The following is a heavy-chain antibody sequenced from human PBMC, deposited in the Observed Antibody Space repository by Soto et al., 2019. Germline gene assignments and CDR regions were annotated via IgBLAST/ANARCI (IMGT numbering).Heavy chain of an antibody. J-gene: IGHJ4*02. CDR2: IYTGGST. Sequence: LSLTCSVSGGSVSNYYWSWFRQPAGKGLEWIGRIYTGGSTNYNPSLKSRVTLSVDTSKNQFSLRLTSVTAADTAVYYCARANVGPPGGGSWTMPFDFWGQGTLVTVSS. CDR3: ARANVGPPGGGSWTMPFDF. D-gene: IGHD2-15*01. V-gene: IGHV4-4*07. CDR1: GGSVSNYY.